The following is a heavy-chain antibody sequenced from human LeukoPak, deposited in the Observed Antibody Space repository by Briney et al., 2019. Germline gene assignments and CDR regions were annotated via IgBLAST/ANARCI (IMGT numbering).Heavy chain of an antibody. Sequence: SETLSLTCAVYGGSFSGYYWSWIRQPPGKGLEWIGEINHSGSTNYNPSLKSRVTMSVDTSKKQFSLRLSSVTAADTAVYYCARTPIYYFDNSGYYNWGQGTLVTVSS. J-gene: IGHJ4*02. D-gene: IGHD3-22*01. CDR1: GGSFSGYY. CDR3: ARTPIYYFDNSGYYN. CDR2: INHSGST. V-gene: IGHV4-34*01.